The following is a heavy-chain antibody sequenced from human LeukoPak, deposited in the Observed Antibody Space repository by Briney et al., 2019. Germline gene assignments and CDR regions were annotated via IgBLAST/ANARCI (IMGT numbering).Heavy chain of an antibody. CDR3: AERGAEVGATVAPGDY. J-gene: IGHJ4*02. D-gene: IGHD1-26*01. CDR1: GFTFSIYA. V-gene: IGHV3-23*01. Sequence: GGSLRLSCAASGFTFSIYAMSWVRQAPGKGLEWVSAISGSGGSTYYADCVKGRFTISRDNSKNTLYLQMNSLRAEDTAVYYCAERGAEVGATVAPGDYWGRGTLVTVSS. CDR2: ISGSGGST.